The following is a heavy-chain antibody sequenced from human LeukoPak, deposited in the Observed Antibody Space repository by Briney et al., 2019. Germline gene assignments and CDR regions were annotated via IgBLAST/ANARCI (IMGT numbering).Heavy chain of an antibody. V-gene: IGHV4-39*07. CDR3: ARAYSSSSRGHFDY. J-gene: IGHJ4*02. CDR2: IYYSGST. Sequence: PSETLSLTCTVSGGSISSNNYYWGWIRQPPGKGLEWIGSIYYSGSTYYNPSLKSRVTMSVDTSKNQFSLKLSSVTAADTAVYYCARAYSSSSRGHFDYWGQGTLVTVSS. CDR1: GGSISSNNYY. D-gene: IGHD6-6*01.